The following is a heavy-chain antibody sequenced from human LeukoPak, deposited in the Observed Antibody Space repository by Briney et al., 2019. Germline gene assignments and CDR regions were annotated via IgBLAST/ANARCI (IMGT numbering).Heavy chain of an antibody. CDR3: ARGKRRFDY. J-gene: IGHJ4*02. CDR1: GFNFSDYY. CDR2: ISSSGFST. V-gene: IGHV3-11*01. Sequence: GGFLRLSCAPSGFNFSDYYMSWIRQAPGKGLGWVSYISSSGFSTYYAGSVKGRFTISRDKPRNSLYLQMNSLAPEDTALYYCARGKRRFDYWGQGTLVSVSS.